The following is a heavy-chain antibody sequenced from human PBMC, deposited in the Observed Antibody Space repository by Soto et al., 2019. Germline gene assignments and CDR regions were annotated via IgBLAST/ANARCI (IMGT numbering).Heavy chain of an antibody. J-gene: IGHJ6*02. CDR2: INHSGST. Sequence: SETQSLTCTVSVDSITTYYWSWIRQPPGKGLEWIGEINHSGSTNYNPSLKSRVTISVDTSKNQFSLKLSSVTAADTAVYYCARGPGIAAAGVALYYYGMDVWGQGTTVTVSS. V-gene: IGHV4-34*01. CDR1: VDSITTYY. D-gene: IGHD6-13*01. CDR3: ARGPGIAAAGVALYYYGMDV.